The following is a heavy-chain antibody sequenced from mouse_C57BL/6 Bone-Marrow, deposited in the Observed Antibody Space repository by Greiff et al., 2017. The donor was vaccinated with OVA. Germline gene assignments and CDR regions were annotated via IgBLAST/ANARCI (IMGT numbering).Heavy chain of an antibody. CDR1: GFSLPSYG. D-gene: IGHD2-1*01. V-gene: IGHV2-6*01. CDR2: IWGVGST. Sequence: VQLKESGPGLVAPSQSLSITCTVSGFSLPSYGVDCVRQSPGTCLELLGVIWGVGSTNYNSALKSRLSISKDNSKSQVFLKMNSLQTDDTAMYYCARIYYGNYGWFAYWGQGTLVTVSA. J-gene: IGHJ3*01. CDR3: ARIYYGNYGWFAY.